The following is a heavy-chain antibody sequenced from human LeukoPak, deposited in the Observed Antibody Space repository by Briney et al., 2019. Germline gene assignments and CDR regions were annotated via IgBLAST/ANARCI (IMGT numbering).Heavy chain of an antibody. J-gene: IGHJ4*02. Sequence: GGSLRLSCAAPGFTFSSYAMSWVRQAPGKGLEWVSDISGGGATTFYADSVKGRFTISRGNSKNTLYLQLSSLRAEDTAVYYCAKSTGYSTTGRDFDSWGRGTLVTVSS. CDR1: GFTFSSYA. D-gene: IGHD6-13*01. CDR3: AKSTGYSTTGRDFDS. CDR2: ISGGGATT. V-gene: IGHV3-23*01.